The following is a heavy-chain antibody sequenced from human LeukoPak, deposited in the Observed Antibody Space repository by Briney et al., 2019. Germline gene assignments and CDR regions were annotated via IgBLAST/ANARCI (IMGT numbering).Heavy chain of an antibody. Sequence: ASVKVSCKASGYTFTSYDINWVRQATGQGLEWMGWVAPKGGATTYAPKLQGRLTLTRDRSSTTAYMDLSGLRSDDTATYYCARDGSVESGHYYFDYWGQGTLLTVSS. D-gene: IGHD3-10*01. J-gene: IGHJ4*02. V-gene: IGHV1-2*02. CDR3: ARDGSVESGHYYFDY. CDR2: VAPKGGAT. CDR1: GYTFTSYD.